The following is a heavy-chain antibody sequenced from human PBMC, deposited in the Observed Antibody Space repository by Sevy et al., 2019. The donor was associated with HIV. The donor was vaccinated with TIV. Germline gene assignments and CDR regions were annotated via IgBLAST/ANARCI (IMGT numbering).Heavy chain of an antibody. CDR2: LSFGCGKI. J-gene: IGHJ4*02. D-gene: IGHD2-8*01. Sequence: GGSLRLSCAASGFAFYEYSRSWIRQAPGKGLEWVATLSFGCGKINYADSVKGRFTISRDNSKNSFYLQMDNLRVEDTALYYCAREGCTRPHDYWGQGTRVTVSS. CDR3: AREGCTRPHDY. CDR1: GFAFYEYS. V-gene: IGHV3-23*01.